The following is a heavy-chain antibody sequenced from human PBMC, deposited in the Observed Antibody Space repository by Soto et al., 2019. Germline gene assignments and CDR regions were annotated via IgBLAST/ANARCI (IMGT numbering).Heavy chain of an antibody. CDR2: IYVTGAV. V-gene: IGHV4-31*03. CDR3: ARLRIATNNYKWFDP. J-gene: IGHJ5*02. CDR1: GAALNSGNYY. D-gene: IGHD2-21*01. Sequence: SVTLCLTCSFSGAALNSGNYYWSWIRQVPGKGLEWIGLIYVTGAVDYNPSLRDRITISQDTSERQFSLNLRLVTAADTAVYYCARLRIATNNYKWFDPWGQGTLVTVSS.